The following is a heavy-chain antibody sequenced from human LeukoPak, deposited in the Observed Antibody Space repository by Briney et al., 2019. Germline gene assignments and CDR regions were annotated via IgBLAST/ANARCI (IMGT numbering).Heavy chain of an antibody. D-gene: IGHD3-10*01. J-gene: IGHJ4*02. CDR2: ISAYNDNT. Sequence: GASVKVSCKASGYTFTSYGISWVRQAPGQGLEWMGWISAYNDNTNYAQKLQGRVTMTTDTSTSTAYMELRSLRSDDTAVYYCARDPDYYGSGSYYHPLFDYWGQGTLVTVSS. CDR3: ARDPDYYGSGSYYHPLFDY. V-gene: IGHV1-18*01. CDR1: GYTFTSYG.